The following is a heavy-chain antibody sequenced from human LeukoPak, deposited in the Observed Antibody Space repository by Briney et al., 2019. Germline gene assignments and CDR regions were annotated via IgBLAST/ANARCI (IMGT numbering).Heavy chain of an antibody. D-gene: IGHD7-27*01. Sequence: GGPLRLSCAASGFTFSSFWMSWAGKPPGKGREWVANIKQDGSEKYYVDSVKGRFTIPRDNAKNSLYLQMNSLRAEDTAVYYCARDTPGALFDYWGQGTLVTVSS. CDR2: IKQDGSEK. V-gene: IGHV3-7*01. J-gene: IGHJ4*02. CDR1: GFTFSSFW. CDR3: ARDTPGALFDY.